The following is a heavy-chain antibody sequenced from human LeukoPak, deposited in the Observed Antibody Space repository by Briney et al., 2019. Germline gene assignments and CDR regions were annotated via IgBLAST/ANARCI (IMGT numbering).Heavy chain of an antibody. J-gene: IGHJ5*01. Sequence: ASVKVSCKTSGHTFTSYGLHWVRQAPGQWLEWMGGINTGNGDTRYSQKFQGRVTFTRDISASTAYMELHSLTSEDMAVYYCAREGTTNWDRFNWFDSWGQGTLVTVSS. V-gene: IGHV1-3*03. CDR1: GHTFTSYG. CDR2: INTGNGDT. CDR3: AREGTTNWDRFNWFDS. D-gene: IGHD1-14*01.